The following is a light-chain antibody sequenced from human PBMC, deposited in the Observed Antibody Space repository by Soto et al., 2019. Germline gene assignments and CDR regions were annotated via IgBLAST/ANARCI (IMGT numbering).Light chain of an antibody. CDR3: QHYQSWSLS. J-gene: IGKJ4*01. CDR2: DAS. CDR1: QRCGST. Sequence: EIVMTQSQATMSVSPGERAILSCRARQRCGSTLARYQQKPGQTPIFLIYDASTRATGIPARFSGIGSGTEFSLIISSLQSQDFTVYYCQHYQSWSLSSGRGTTVEI. V-gene: IGKV3-15*01.